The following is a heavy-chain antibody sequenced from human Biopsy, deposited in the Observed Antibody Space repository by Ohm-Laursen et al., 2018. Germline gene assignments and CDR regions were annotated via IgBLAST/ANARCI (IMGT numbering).Heavy chain of an antibody. D-gene: IGHD5-24*01. CDR3: ATDGGGGYNEN. Sequence: SLRPSCTASGFTFGDYYMRWIRQAPGKGLEWLSYIRGSGVTKMYADSVKGRFTVSRDNAKNSLYLEMNNLTVEDTAVYYCATDGGGGYNENWGQGTLVSVSS. V-gene: IGHV3-11*01. CDR2: IRGSGVTK. J-gene: IGHJ4*02. CDR1: GFTFGDYY.